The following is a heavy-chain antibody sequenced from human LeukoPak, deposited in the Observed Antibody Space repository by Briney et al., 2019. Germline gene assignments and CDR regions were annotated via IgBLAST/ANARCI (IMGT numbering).Heavy chain of an antibody. Sequence: GGSLRLSCAASGFTFSIYAMSWVRQAPGKGLAWVSGLNEDGGYTYYADSVKGRFTISRDNAKNSLYLQMNSLRDKDTAVYYCARALDILTGYYNLYFGYWGQGTLVTVSS. J-gene: IGHJ4*02. CDR3: ARALDILTGYYNLYFGY. CDR2: LNEDGGYT. CDR1: GFTFSIYA. V-gene: IGHV3-23*01. D-gene: IGHD3-9*01.